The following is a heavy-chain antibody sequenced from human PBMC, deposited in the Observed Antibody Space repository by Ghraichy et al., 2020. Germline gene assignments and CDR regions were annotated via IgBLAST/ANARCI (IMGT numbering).Heavy chain of an antibody. Sequence: SETLSLTCTVSGGSISSYYWSWIRQPPGKGLEWIGYIYYSGSTNYNPSLKSRVTISVDTSKNQFSLKLSSVTAADTAVYYCARDLKCPTPRWNRWFGELLPYYYYGMDVWGQGTTVTVSS. J-gene: IGHJ6*02. CDR2: IYYSGST. CDR1: GGSISSYY. CDR3: ARDLKCPTPRWNRWFGELLPYYYYGMDV. D-gene: IGHD3-10*01. V-gene: IGHV4-59*01.